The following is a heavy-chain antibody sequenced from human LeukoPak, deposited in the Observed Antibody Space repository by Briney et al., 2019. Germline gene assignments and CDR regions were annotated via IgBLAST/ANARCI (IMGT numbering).Heavy chain of an antibody. Sequence: ASVKVSCKASGYTFTSYYMHWVRQPPGQGIEWMGIINPSGGSTSYAQKFQSRVTMTRDTSTSTVYMELSSLSSEGTVVYYCARVTVGAKRYFDYWGQGTLVTVSS. V-gene: IGHV1-46*01. CDR2: INPSGGST. J-gene: IGHJ4*02. CDR3: ARVTVGAKRYFDY. D-gene: IGHD1-26*01. CDR1: GYTFTSYY.